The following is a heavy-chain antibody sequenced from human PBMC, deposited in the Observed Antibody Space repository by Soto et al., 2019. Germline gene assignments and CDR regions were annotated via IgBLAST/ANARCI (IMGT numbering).Heavy chain of an antibody. D-gene: IGHD4-17*01. Sequence: QVQLQESGPGLVKPSETLSLTCTVSGGSISSSTYYWGWIRQPPGKGLEWIGFIYYSGSAYYNPSLKSRVTISMDTSKNQFSLKRTSATAADTAVFYCARHGVDYGDYASYYYYGMDVWGRGTTVTVSS. CDR2: IYYSGSA. CDR1: GGSISSSTYY. V-gene: IGHV4-39*01. CDR3: ARHGVDYGDYASYYYYGMDV. J-gene: IGHJ6*02.